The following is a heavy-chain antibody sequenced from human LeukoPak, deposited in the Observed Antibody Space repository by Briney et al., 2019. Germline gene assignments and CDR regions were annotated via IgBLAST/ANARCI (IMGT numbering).Heavy chain of an antibody. CDR3: AGFPHDYVREWYYFDY. CDR1: GGSISSYY. J-gene: IGHJ4*02. CDR2: IYYSGST. D-gene: IGHD4-17*01. V-gene: IGHV4-59*01. Sequence: PSETLSLTCTVSGGSISSYYWSWIRQPPGKGLEWIGYIYYSGSTNYNPSLKSRVTISVDTSKNQFSLKLSSVTAADTAVYYCAGFPHDYVREWYYFDYWGQGTLVTVSS.